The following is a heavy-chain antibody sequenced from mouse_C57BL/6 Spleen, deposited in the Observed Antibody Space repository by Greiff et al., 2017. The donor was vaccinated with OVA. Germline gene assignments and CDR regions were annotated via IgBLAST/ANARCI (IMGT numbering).Heavy chain of an antibody. Sequence: QVQLQQSGPELVKPGASVKLSCKASGYTFTSYDINWVKQRPGQGLEWIGWIYPRDGSTKYNEKFKGKATLTVDTSSSTAYMELHSLTSEDSAVYYGAGEGGSSGDGGDYFDYWGKGTTLTVSS. CDR2: IYPRDGST. D-gene: IGHD3-2*02. CDR1: GYTFTSYD. V-gene: IGHV1-85*01. J-gene: IGHJ2*01. CDR3: AGEGGSSGDGGDYFDY.